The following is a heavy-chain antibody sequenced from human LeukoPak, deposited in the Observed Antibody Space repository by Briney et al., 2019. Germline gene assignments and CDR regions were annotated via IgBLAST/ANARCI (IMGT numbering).Heavy chain of an antibody. D-gene: IGHD6-6*01. Sequence: SETLSLTCTVSGGSISSYYWSWILQPAAKGLEWIGRIYTSGSTNYNPSLKSRVTMSVDTSKNQFSLKLSSVTAADTAVYYCARVHSSSSQYYYYGMDVWGQGTTVTVSS. CDR1: GGSISSYY. CDR2: IYTSGST. J-gene: IGHJ6*02. V-gene: IGHV4-4*07. CDR3: ARVHSSSSQYYYYGMDV.